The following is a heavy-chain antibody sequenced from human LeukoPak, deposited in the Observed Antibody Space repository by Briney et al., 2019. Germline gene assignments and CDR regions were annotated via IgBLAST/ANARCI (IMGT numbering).Heavy chain of an antibody. J-gene: IGHJ4*02. CDR2: ISYDGSNK. CDR1: GFTFSSYG. V-gene: IGHV3-30*18. D-gene: IGHD2-2*01. Sequence: GGSLRLSCAASGFTFSSYGMHWVRQAPGKGLEWVAVISYDGSNKYYADSVKGRFTISRDNSKNTLYLQMNSLRAEDTAVYYCAKESDESRYCSSTNCYPFDYWGQGTLVAVSS. CDR3: AKESDESRYCSSTNCYPFDY.